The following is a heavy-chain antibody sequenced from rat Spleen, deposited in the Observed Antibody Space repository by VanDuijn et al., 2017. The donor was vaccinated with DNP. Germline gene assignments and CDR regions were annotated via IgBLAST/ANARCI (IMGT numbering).Heavy chain of an antibody. CDR2: IGSPAYAP. D-gene: IGHD1-11*01. J-gene: IGHJ2*01. CDR1: GFTFSAYY. V-gene: IGHV5-20*01. Sequence: EVQLVESGGGLVQPGRSLKLSCAASGFTFSAYYMAWVRQAPAKGLEWVAYIGSPAYAPYYADSVKGRFTISRDNAQNSLYLQMSKLGSEDTAIYYCARGRVYAFDYWGQGVMVTVSS. CDR3: ARGRVYAFDY.